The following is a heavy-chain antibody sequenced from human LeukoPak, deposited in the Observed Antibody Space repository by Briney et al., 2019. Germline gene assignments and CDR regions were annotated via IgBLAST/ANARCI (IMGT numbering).Heavy chain of an antibody. CDR1: GFSFSTYS. Sequence: PGGSLRLSCAASGFSFSTYSMIWVRQAPGKRLEWVSSISSSSDYIYYADSVKGRFTVSRDNAKNSLFLQMNSLRAEDTAVYYCARVKTGNWLSRGYYYMDVWGKGTTVTVSS. CDR2: ISSSSDYI. CDR3: ARVKTGNWLSRGYYYMDV. J-gene: IGHJ6*03. V-gene: IGHV3-21*01. D-gene: IGHD1-1*01.